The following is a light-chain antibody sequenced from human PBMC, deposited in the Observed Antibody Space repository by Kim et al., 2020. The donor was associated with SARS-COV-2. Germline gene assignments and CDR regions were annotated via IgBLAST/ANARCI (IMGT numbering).Light chain of an antibody. CDR3: AAWDDSLNGWV. CDR2: SNN. V-gene: IGLV1-44*01. CDR1: SSNIGSYT. Sequence: QSVLTQPPSASGSPGQRVTISCSGSSSNIGSYTVTWYQQLPGTAPKHLIYSNNQRPPGVPDRFFAAESGNAASLAISGLQSEDDADYYCAAWDDSLNGWVFRGG. J-gene: IGLJ3*02.